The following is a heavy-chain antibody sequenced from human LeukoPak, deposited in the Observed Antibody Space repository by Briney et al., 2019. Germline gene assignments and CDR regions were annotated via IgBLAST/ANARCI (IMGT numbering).Heavy chain of an antibody. CDR1: GFTFSSYW. CDR2: IKQDGSEK. CDR3: ARVELESYYYYYGMDV. Sequence: EGSLRLSCAASGFTFSSYWMSWVRQAPGKGLEWVANIKQDGSEKYYVDSVKGRFTISRDNAKNSLYLQMNSLRAEDTAVYYCARVELESYYYYYGMDVWGQGTTVTASS. J-gene: IGHJ6*02. D-gene: IGHD3-3*01. V-gene: IGHV3-7*01.